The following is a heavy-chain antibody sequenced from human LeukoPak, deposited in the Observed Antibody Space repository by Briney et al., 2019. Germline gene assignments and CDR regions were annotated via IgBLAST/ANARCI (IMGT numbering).Heavy chain of an antibody. CDR1: GGSISSGGYY. CDR3: ARAQARGAFSSQYYFDY. V-gene: IGHV4-31*03. Sequence: SETLPLTCTVSGGSISSGGYYWSWIRQHPGKGLEWIGYIYYSGSTYCNPSLKSRVTISVDTSKNQFSLKLSSVTAADTAVYYCARAQARGAFSSQYYFDYWGQGTLVTVSS. CDR2: IYYSGST. D-gene: IGHD1-26*01. J-gene: IGHJ4*02.